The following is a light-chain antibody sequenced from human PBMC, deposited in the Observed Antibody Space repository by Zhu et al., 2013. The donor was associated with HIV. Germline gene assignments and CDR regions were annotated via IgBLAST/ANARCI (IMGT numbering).Light chain of an antibody. CDR2: EVS. J-gene: IGLJ1*01. V-gene: IGLV2-14*01. CDR3: CSYAGSSTYV. CDR1: SSDVGGYNY. Sequence: QSALTQPASVSGSPGQSITISCTGTSSDVGGYNYVSWYQQHPGKAPKVMIYEVSNRPSGVSNRFSGSKSGNTASLTISGLQAEDEADYYCCSYAGSSTYVFGTGTIVTVL.